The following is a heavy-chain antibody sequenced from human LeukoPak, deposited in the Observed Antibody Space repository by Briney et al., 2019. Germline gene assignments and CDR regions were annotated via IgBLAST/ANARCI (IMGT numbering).Heavy chain of an antibody. CDR3: AKEFYSSSWYPASFDY. J-gene: IGHJ4*02. Sequence: QPGGSLRLSCAASGFTFSSYEMNWVRQAPGKGLEWVSYISSSGSTIYYADSVKGRFTISRDNSKNTLYLQMNSLRGEDTAVYYCAKEFYSSSWYPASFDYWGQGTLVTVSS. D-gene: IGHD6-13*01. V-gene: IGHV3-48*03. CDR2: ISSSGSTI. CDR1: GFTFSSYE.